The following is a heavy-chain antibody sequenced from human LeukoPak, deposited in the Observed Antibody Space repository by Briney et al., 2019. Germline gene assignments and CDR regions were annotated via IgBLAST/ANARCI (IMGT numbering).Heavy chain of an antibody. V-gene: IGHV1-2*02. D-gene: IGHD3-16*01. Sequence: GASVKVSCKASGYTFTGYYVHWLRQAPGQGLEWMGWINPNSGGTNYAQKFQGRVTMTRDTSISTAYMEVSSLRSDDTAVFYCARRQGGSYELGYWGQGTLVTVSS. CDR2: INPNSGGT. J-gene: IGHJ4*02. CDR3: ARRQGGSYELGY. CDR1: GYTFTGYY.